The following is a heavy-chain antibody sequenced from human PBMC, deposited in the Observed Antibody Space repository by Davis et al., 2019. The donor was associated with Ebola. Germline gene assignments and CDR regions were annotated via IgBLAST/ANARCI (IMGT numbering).Heavy chain of an antibody. CDR1: GYTFTSYA. Sequence: ASVKVSCKASGYTFTSYAMHWVRQAPGQRLEWMGWINPNSGGTNYAQKFQGRVTMTRDTSISTAYMELSRLRSDDTAVYYCARDKEQQLDDWFDPWGQGTLVTVSS. J-gene: IGHJ5*02. CDR2: INPNSGGT. CDR3: ARDKEQQLDDWFDP. V-gene: IGHV1-2*02. D-gene: IGHD6-13*01.